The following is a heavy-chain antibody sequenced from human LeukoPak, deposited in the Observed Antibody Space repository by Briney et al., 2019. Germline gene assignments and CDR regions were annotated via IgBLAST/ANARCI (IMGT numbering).Heavy chain of an antibody. D-gene: IGHD6-13*01. CDR2: ISSSGSTI. CDR3: ARDGFFDSRWYAGVYYYMDV. Sequence: GGSLRLSCAASGFTFSDYYMSWIRQAPGKGLEWVSYISSSGSTIYYADSVKGRFTISRDNAKNSLYLQMNSLRAEDTAVYYCARDGFFDSRWYAGVYYYMDVWGKGTTVTVSS. CDR1: GFTFSDYY. J-gene: IGHJ6*03. V-gene: IGHV3-11*04.